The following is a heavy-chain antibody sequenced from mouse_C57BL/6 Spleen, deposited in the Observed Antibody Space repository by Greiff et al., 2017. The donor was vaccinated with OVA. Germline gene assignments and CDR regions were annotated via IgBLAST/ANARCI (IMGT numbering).Heavy chain of an antibody. CDR2: ISYDGSN. Sequence: EVQLVESGPGLVKPSQSLSLTCSVTGYSITSGYYWNWIRQFPGNKLEWMGYISYDGSNNYNPSLKNRISITRDTSKNQFFLKLNSVTTEDTATYYCAREGYDYEIAMDYWGQGTSVTVSS. CDR3: AREGYDYEIAMDY. J-gene: IGHJ4*01. CDR1: GYSITSGYY. D-gene: IGHD2-4*01. V-gene: IGHV3-6*01.